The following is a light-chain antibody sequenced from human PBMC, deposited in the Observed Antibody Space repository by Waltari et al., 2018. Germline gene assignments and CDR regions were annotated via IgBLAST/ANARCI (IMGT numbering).Light chain of an antibody. CDR3: QSYDSSLSGSRV. V-gene: IGLV1-40*01. CDR1: SSNIGAGYD. CDR2: CNS. Sequence: QSVLTQPPSVSGAPGQRVTISCTGSSSNIGAGYDVHWYQQLPGTAPKLHIYCNSTRPSGVPDRFAGSKSGTSAALAITGLQAEDEADYYCQSYDSSLSGSRVFGGGTKLTVL. J-gene: IGLJ3*02.